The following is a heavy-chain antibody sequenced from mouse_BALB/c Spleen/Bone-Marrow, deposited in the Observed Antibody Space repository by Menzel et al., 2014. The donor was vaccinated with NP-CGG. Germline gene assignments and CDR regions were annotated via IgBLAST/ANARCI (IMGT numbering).Heavy chain of an antibody. CDR3: ARFCNYEGFAY. CDR1: GYSFTNYW. Sequence: QVQLQQSGAELVRPGASVNLSCTASGYSFTNYWMHWVKQRPGQGLEWIGMIHPSDSETRLNQKFKDKATLTVDKSSSTAYMQLSSPTSEDSAVYYCARFCNYEGFAYWGQGTLVTVSA. J-gene: IGHJ3*01. CDR2: IHPSDSET. D-gene: IGHD2-1*01. V-gene: IGHV1-74*01.